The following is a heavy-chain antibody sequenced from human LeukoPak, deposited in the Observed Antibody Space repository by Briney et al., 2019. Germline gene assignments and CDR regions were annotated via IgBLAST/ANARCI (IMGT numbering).Heavy chain of an antibody. CDR2: ISSSSYI. CDR3: AREKEGYCSRTSCYLDYYYYYMDV. J-gene: IGHJ6*03. V-gene: IGHV3-21*01. Sequence: PGGSLRLSCAASGFTFSSYSMNWVRQAPGEGLEWVSSISSSSYIYYADSVKGRFTISRDNAKNSLYLQMNSLRAGDTAVYYCAREKEGYCSRTSCYLDYYYYYMDVWGNGTTVTISS. CDR1: GFTFSSYS. D-gene: IGHD2-2*01.